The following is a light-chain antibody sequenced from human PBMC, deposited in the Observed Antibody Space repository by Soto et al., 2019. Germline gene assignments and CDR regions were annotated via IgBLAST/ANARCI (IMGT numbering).Light chain of an antibody. J-gene: IGKJ4*01. CDR2: CAS. CDR1: QSVSSSY. Sequence: EIVLTQSPGTLSLSPGERATLSCRASQSVSSSYLAWYQQKPGQAPRLLIYCASSRATGIPDRFSGSGSGTDFTLTISRLEPEDFAVYYCQQYDSSPLTFGGGTKLEIK. CDR3: QQYDSSPLT. V-gene: IGKV3-20*01.